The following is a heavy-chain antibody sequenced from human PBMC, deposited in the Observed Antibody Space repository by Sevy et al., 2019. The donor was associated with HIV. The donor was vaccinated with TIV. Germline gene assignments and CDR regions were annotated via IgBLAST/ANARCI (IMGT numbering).Heavy chain of an antibody. V-gene: IGHV1-24*01. CDR2: FDPEDDET. Sequence: ASVKVSCKVSGDTLNVLSMHWVRQAPGKGLEWMATFDPEDDETFYAQKFQGRVTLTEDTSTGTAYMGLSSLRSEDTALYFCATTKDYYDSSAYPFDDWGQGTLVTVSS. D-gene: IGHD3-22*01. CDR3: ATTKDYYDSSAYPFDD. CDR1: GDTLNVLS. J-gene: IGHJ4*02.